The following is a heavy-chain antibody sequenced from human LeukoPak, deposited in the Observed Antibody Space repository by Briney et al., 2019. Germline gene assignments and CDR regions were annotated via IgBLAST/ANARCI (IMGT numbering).Heavy chain of an antibody. J-gene: IGHJ6*02. CDR2: IYYSGST. Sequence: SETLSLTCTVSGGSISSYYWSWIRQPPGKGLEWIGYIYYSGSTNYNPSLKSRVTISVDTSKNQFSLKLSSVTAADTAVYYCARGFGELERGYYYYYGMDVWGQGTTVTVSS. CDR3: ARGFGELERGYYYYYGMDV. V-gene: IGHV4-59*01. D-gene: IGHD1-1*01. CDR1: GGSISSYY.